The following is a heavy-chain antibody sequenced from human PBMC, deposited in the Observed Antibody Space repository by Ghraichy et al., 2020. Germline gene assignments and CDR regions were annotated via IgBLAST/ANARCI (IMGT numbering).Heavy chain of an antibody. CDR2: IIPIFGTA. D-gene: IGHD3-22*01. CDR1: GGTFSSYA. J-gene: IGHJ3*02. Sequence: SVKVSCKASGGTFSSYAISWVRQAPGQGLEWMGGIIPIFGTANYAQKFQGRVTITADESTSTAYMELSSLRSEDTAVYYCARSITMIVLGAFDIWGQGTMVTVSS. CDR3: ARSITMIVLGAFDI. V-gene: IGHV1-69*13.